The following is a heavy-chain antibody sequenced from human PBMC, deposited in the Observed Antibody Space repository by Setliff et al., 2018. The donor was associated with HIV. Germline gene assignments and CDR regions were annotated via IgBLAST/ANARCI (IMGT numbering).Heavy chain of an antibody. CDR1: GYTFTSYD. CDR2: ISRFFNTT. CDR3: AREGNSGHGGQIEFDY. Sequence: SVKVSCKASGYTFTSYDINWVRQAAGQGLEWMGAISRFFNTTTYAHNFQGRVTITADESTSTVYMELSSLRSDDTALYYCAREGNSGHGGQIEFDYWGQGTLVTVSS. J-gene: IGHJ4*02. V-gene: IGHV1-69*13. D-gene: IGHD1-26*01.